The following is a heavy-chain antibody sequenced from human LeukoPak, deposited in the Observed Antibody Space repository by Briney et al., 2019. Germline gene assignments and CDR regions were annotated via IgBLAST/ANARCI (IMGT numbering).Heavy chain of an antibody. V-gene: IGHV3-21*01. Sequence: PGGSLRLYCAASGFTFSSYSMNWVRQAPGKGLEWVSSISSSSSYIYYADSVKGRFTISRDNAKNSLYLQMNSLRAEDTAVYYCASVSSWWLLDYWGQGTLVTVSS. CDR2: ISSSSSYI. CDR3: ASVSSWWLLDY. D-gene: IGHD2-15*01. J-gene: IGHJ4*02. CDR1: GFTFSSYS.